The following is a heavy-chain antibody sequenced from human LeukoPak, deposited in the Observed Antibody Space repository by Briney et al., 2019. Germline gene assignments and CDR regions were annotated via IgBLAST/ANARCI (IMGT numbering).Heavy chain of an antibody. CDR2: IYYSGST. CDR3: ARELTTVTTFDNWFDP. CDR1: GGSISSGDYY. J-gene: IGHJ5*02. Sequence: SETLSITCTVSGGSISSGDYYWSWIRQPPGKGLEWIGYIYYSGSTYYNPSLKSRVTISVDTSKNQFSLKLSSVTAADTAVYYCARELTTVTTFDNWFDPWGQGTLVTVSS. D-gene: IGHD4-17*01. V-gene: IGHV4-30-4*01.